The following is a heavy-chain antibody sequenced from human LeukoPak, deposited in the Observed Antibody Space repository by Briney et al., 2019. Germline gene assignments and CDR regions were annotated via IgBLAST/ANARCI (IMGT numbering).Heavy chain of an antibody. J-gene: IGHJ4*02. D-gene: IGHD4-23*01. CDR1: GFTFSSYG. V-gene: IGHV3-33*06. CDR2: IWYDESNK. Sequence: GGPLRLSCAASGFTFSSYGMHWARQAPGKGLEWVAVIWYDESNKYYADSVKGRFTISRDNSKNTLYLQMNSLRAEDTAVYYCAKARYGGGTMFDYWGQGTLVTVSS. CDR3: AKARYGGGTMFDY.